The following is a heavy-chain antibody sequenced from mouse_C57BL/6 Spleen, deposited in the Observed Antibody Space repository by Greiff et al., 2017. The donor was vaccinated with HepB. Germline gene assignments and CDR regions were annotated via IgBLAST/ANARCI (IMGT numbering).Heavy chain of an antibody. CDR2: IDPENGDT. V-gene: IGHV14-4*01. D-gene: IGHD1-1*01. Sequence: SGAELVRPGASVKLSCTASGFNIKDDYMHWVKQRPEQGLEWIGWIDPENGDTEYASKFQGKATITADTSSNTAYLQLSSLTSEDTAVYYCTTVITTVLAKGFAYWGQGTLVTVSA. CDR3: TTVITTVLAKGFAY. CDR1: GFNIKDDY. J-gene: IGHJ3*01.